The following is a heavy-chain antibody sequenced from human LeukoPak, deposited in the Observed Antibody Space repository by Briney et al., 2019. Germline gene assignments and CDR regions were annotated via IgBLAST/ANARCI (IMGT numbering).Heavy chain of an antibody. D-gene: IGHD3-22*01. CDR1: GFTFSSYW. CDR2: IKQDGSEK. J-gene: IGHJ4*02. V-gene: IGHV3-7*01. CDR3: ARDSVHGYYDSSGYSTLFDC. Sequence: GGSLRLSCAASGFTFSSYWMSWVRQAPGKGLEWVANIKQDGSEKYYVDSVKGRFTISRDNAKNPLYLQMNSLRAEDTAVYYCARDSVHGYYDSSGYSTLFDCWGQGTLVTVSS.